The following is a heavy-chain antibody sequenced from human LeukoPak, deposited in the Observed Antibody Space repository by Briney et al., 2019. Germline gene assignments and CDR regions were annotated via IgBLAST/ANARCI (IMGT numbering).Heavy chain of an antibody. CDR1: GFTFSNYG. D-gene: IGHD4-17*01. CDR3: AKEGPYGDYVGTFDY. CDR2: ISGSGGST. V-gene: IGHV3-23*01. Sequence: GGSLRLSCAASGFTFSNYGMHWVRQAPGKGLEWVSAISGSGGSTYYADSVKGRFTISRDNSKNTLYLQMNSLRAEDTAVYYCAKEGPYGDYVGTFDYWGQGTLVTVSS. J-gene: IGHJ4*02.